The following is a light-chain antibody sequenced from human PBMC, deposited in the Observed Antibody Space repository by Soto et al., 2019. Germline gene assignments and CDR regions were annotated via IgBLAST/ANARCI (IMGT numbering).Light chain of an antibody. CDR2: EVT. CDR3: SSYTTGSTWV. CDR1: SSDVGSYNR. Sequence: QSALTQPPSVSGSPGQAVTISCAGSSSDVGSYNRVSWYQQPPGTAPKLMIYEVTSRPSGVPDRFSGSKSGNTASLSISGLQAEDEADYYCSSYTTGSTWVFGGGTKLTLL. V-gene: IGLV2-18*02. J-gene: IGLJ3*02.